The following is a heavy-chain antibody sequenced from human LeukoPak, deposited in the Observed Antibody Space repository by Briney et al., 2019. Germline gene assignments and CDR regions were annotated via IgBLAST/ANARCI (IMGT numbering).Heavy chain of an antibody. Sequence: PSETLSLTCTVSGGSISSYYWSWIRQPAGKGLEWIGRIYTSGSTNYNPSLKSRVTMSVGTSKNQFSLKLSSVTAADTAVYYCARVKAKWLSDYYYYGMDVWGQGTTVTVSS. CDR3: ARVKAKWLSDYYYYGMDV. CDR2: IYTSGST. CDR1: GGSISSYY. V-gene: IGHV4-4*07. D-gene: IGHD6-19*01. J-gene: IGHJ6*02.